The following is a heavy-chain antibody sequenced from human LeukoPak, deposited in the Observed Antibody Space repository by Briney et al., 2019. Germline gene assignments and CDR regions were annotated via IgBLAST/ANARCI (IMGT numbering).Heavy chain of an antibody. D-gene: IGHD2-2*03. CDR1: GGSISSYY. V-gene: IGHV4-59*01. J-gene: IGHJ6*03. CDR3: ARGHGYCSSTSCYGYYYYMDV. Sequence: PSEILSLTCTVSGGSISSYYWSWIRQPPGKGLEWIGYIFYSGSTNYNPSLKSRVTISVDTSKNQFSLNLSSVTAADTAVYYCARGHGYCSSTSCYGYYYYMDVWGKGTTVTVSS. CDR2: IFYSGST.